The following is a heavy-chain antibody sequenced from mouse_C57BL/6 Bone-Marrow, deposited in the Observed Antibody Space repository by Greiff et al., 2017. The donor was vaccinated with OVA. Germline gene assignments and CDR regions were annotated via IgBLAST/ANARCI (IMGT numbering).Heavy chain of an antibody. D-gene: IGHD1-1*01. Sequence: DVKLVESGGGLVKPGGSLKLSCAASGFTFSDYGMHWVRQAPEKGLEWVAYISSGSSTIYYADTVKGRFTISRANAKNTLFLQMTSLRSEDTAMYYCARGDTTNDWGQGTTLTVSS. V-gene: IGHV5-17*01. CDR3: ARGDTTND. CDR2: ISSGSSTI. J-gene: IGHJ2*01. CDR1: GFTFSDYG.